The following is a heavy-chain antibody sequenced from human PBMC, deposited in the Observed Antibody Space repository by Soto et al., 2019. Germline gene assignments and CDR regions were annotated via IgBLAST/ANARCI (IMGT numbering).Heavy chain of an antibody. CDR1: TMSINVHG. D-gene: IGHD3-3*01. V-gene: IGHV3-30*03. CDR3: ARDIWSGDYKWFDS. CDR2: ISNDGRVQ. J-gene: IGHJ5*01. Sequence: GGSLRLSCTSSTMSINVHGIQWVRQAPAKGLEWLAFISNDGRVQYYADSVKGRFTISRDYSKNTVDLQMNSLRNEETAVYYCARDIWSGDYKWFDSWGPGTLVTVSS.